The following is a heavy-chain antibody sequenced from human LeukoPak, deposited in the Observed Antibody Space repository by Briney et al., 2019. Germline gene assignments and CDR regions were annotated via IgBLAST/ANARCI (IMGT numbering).Heavy chain of an antibody. CDR3: AKAGSGWYWGPAALYFDY. Sequence: GRSLRLSCAASGFTFSNFDMHWVRQAPGKGLEWVAVIRCDGIQEYYADSVKGRFTISRDNSKNTLYLQMNSLRVEDTAVYYCAKAGSGWYWGPAALYFDYWGQGALATVSS. CDR2: IRCDGIQE. D-gene: IGHD6-19*01. J-gene: IGHJ4*02. V-gene: IGHV3-30*18. CDR1: GFTFSNFD.